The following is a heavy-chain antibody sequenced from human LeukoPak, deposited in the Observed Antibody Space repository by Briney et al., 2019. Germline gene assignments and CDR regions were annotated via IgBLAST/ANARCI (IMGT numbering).Heavy chain of an antibody. Sequence: ASVKVSCKASGYTFTSYGISWVRQAPGQGLEWTGWISAYNGNTNYAQKLQGRVTMTTDTSTSTAYMELRSLRSDDTAVYYCARDRYSYGYGWFDPWGQGTLVTVSS. J-gene: IGHJ5*02. CDR1: GYTFTSYG. CDR3: ARDRYSYGYGWFDP. V-gene: IGHV1-18*01. CDR2: ISAYNGNT. D-gene: IGHD5-18*01.